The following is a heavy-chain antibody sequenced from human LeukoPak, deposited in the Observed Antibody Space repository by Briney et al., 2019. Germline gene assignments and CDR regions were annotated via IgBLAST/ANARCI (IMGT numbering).Heavy chain of an antibody. CDR1: GGPISGNY. D-gene: IGHD6-13*01. CDR3: ARDGGIASSGLYYYYGMDV. V-gene: IGHV4-4*07. Sequence: SETLSLTCTISGGPISGNYWSWIRQPAGKALEWIGRIYSSGNTIYNPSLESRVTMSVDTSNSQFSLKLSSVTAADTAVYYCARDGGIASSGLYYYYGMDVWGQGTAVTVSS. J-gene: IGHJ6*02. CDR2: IYSSGNT.